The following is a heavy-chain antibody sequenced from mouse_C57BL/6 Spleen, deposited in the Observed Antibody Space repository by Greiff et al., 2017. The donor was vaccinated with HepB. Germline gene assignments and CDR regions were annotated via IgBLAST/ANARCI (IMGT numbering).Heavy chain of an antibody. V-gene: IGHV1-64*01. D-gene: IGHD2-3*01. CDR1: GYTFTSYW. Sequence: QVQLQQPGAELVKPGASVKLSCKASGYTFTSYWMHWVKQRPGQGLEWIGMIHPNSGSTNYNEKFKSKAKLTVDKSSSTAYMQLSGLTSEDSAVYDCARGGLYDGYAWFAYWGQGTLVTVSA. CDR2: IHPNSGST. CDR3: ARGGLYDGYAWFAY. J-gene: IGHJ3*01.